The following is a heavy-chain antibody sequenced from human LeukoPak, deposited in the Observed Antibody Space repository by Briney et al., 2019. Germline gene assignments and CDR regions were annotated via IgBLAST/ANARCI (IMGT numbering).Heavy chain of an antibody. Sequence: PSGTLSLTCAVYGGSFSGYYWSWIRQPPGKGLEWIGEINHSGSTNYNPSLKSRVTISVDTSKNQFSLKLSSVTAADTAVYYCARGPRDYVWGSCRYFFDYWGQGTLVTVSS. CDR2: INHSGST. J-gene: IGHJ4*02. CDR1: GGSFSGYY. D-gene: IGHD3-16*02. CDR3: ARGPRDYVWGSCRYFFDY. V-gene: IGHV4-34*01.